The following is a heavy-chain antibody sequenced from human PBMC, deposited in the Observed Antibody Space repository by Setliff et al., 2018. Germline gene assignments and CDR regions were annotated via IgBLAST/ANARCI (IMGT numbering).Heavy chain of an antibody. D-gene: IGHD3-9*01. V-gene: IGHV1-18*01. CDR2: ISGHNGKT. Sequence: ASVKVSCKASGYTFTYFGVSWLRLAPGQGLEWMGWISGHNGKTIIATKFQGRVALTTDTGSDTAHMELRNLRSDDAAIYYCAKEPAISLTEASRCNYSDYALDVWGQGTTVTVSS. CDR1: GYTFTYFG. CDR3: AKEPAISLTEASRCNYSDYALDV. J-gene: IGHJ6*02.